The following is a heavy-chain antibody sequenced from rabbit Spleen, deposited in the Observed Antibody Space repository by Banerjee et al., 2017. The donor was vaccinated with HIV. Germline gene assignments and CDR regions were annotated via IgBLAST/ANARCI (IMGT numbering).Heavy chain of an antibody. V-gene: IGHV1S45*01. J-gene: IGHJ4*01. CDR1: GFSFSSNYW. D-gene: IGHD4-2*01. CDR3: ASDAGAGNGWRRLKL. CDR2: IVAGSMTGT. Sequence: EESGGGLVQPEGSLTLTCKASGFSFSSNYWICWVRQAPGKGLEWIACIVAGSMTGTYYASWAKGRFTISKSSSTTVTLQMTSLTAADTATYFCASDAGAGNGWRRLKLWGPGTLVTVS.